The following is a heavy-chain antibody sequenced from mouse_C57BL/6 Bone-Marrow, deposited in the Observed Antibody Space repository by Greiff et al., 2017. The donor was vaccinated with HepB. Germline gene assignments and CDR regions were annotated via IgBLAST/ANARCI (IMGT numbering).Heavy chain of an antibody. CDR1: GYTFTSYW. CDR2: IDPSDSYT. V-gene: IGHV1-69*01. J-gene: IGHJ4*01. D-gene: IGHD1-1*01. Sequence: QVQLQQSGAELVMPGASVKLSCKASGYTFTSYWMHWVKQRPGQGLEWIGEIDPSDSYTNYNQKFNGKSTLTVDKSSSTAYMQLSSLTSEDSAVYYCAREFPYYYGSSYDYAMDYWGQGTSVTVSS. CDR3: AREFPYYYGSSYDYAMDY.